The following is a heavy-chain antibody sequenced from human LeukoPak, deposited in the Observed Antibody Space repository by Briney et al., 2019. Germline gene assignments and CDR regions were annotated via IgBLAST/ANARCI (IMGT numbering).Heavy chain of an antibody. CDR1: GFTFSSYS. Sequence: GGSLRLSCAASGFTFSSYSMDWVRQAPGKGLEWVSSISSTSNYIYYADSVKGRFTISRDNAKNSLFLQMNSLRAADTAVYCCARDPGGIAVPGLGFAFDIWGQGTMVTVSS. V-gene: IGHV3-21*01. J-gene: IGHJ3*02. D-gene: IGHD6-19*01. CDR3: ARDPGGIAVPGLGFAFDI. CDR2: ISSTSNYI.